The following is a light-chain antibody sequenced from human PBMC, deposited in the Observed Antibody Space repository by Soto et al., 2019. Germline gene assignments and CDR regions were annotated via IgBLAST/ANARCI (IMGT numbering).Light chain of an antibody. CDR1: QGISSY. J-gene: IGKJ1*01. CDR2: AAS. CDR3: QQLNSYPTWT. Sequence: IQCSHSPSSLSASLGYIFTIGFVSSQGISSYLAWYQQKPGKAPKLLIYAASTLQSGVPSRFSGSGSGTDFTLTISSLQPEDFATYYCQQLNSYPTWTFGQGTKVDIK. V-gene: IGKV1-9*01.